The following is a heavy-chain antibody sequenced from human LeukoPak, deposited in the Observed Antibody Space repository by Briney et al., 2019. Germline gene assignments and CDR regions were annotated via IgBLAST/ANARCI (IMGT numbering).Heavy chain of an antibody. CDR3: AKEVSGSGSYPWFDP. Sequence: GGSLRLSCAASGFTFSSYSMNWVRQAPGKGLEWVSAISGSGGSTYYADSVKGRFTISRDNSKNTLYLQMNSLRAEDTAVYYCAKEVSGSGSYPWFDPWGQGTLVTVSS. CDR1: GFTFSSYS. D-gene: IGHD3-10*01. J-gene: IGHJ5*02. CDR2: ISGSGGST. V-gene: IGHV3-23*01.